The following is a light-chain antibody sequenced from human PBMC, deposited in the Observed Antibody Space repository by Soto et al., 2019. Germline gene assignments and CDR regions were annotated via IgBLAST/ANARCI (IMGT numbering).Light chain of an antibody. CDR3: QQDGSSPQYT. CDR2: DAD. V-gene: IGKV3-20*01. CDR1: QSISSQ. Sequence: EIVLTQSPATLSLSPGERATLSCRASQSISSQLAWYQQKPGQAPRLLIHDADKRATGIPDRFSGSGSGTDFTLTISRLEPEDFAVYYCQQDGSSPQYTFGQGTKVDIK. J-gene: IGKJ2*01.